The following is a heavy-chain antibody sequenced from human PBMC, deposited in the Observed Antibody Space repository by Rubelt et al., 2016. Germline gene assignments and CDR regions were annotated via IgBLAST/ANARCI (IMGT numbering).Heavy chain of an antibody. J-gene: IGHJ4*02. CDR1: SYA. D-gene: IGHD4-11*01. CDR3: ATVKHLSLES. V-gene: IGHV3-38-3*01. Sequence: SYAMSWVRQAPGKGLEWVSSISGGSTYYADARKGRFTISRDNSKNTLHLQVNSLRAEDTAVYYCATVKHLSLESWGQGTLVTVSS. CDR2: ISGGST.